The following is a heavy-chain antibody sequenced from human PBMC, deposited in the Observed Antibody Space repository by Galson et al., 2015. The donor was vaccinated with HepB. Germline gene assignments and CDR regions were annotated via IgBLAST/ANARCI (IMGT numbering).Heavy chain of an antibody. D-gene: IGHD2-2*01. Sequence: SVKVSCKASGYTFTSYDINWVRQATGQGLEWMGWMNPNSGNTGYAQKFQGRVTMTRNTSISTAYMELSSLRSEDTAVYYRARGVWVVPAALPGHYYYMDVWGKGTTVTVSS. CDR3: ARGVWVVPAALPGHYYYMDV. CDR2: MNPNSGNT. J-gene: IGHJ6*03. CDR1: GYTFTSYD. V-gene: IGHV1-8*01.